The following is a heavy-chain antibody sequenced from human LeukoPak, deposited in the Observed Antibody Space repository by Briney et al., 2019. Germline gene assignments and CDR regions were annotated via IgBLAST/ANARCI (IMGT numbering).Heavy chain of an antibody. CDR1: GYTFTSYG. CDR3: ARGVYYDSSGHFDY. J-gene: IGHJ4*02. D-gene: IGHD3-22*01. CDR2: IIPIFGTA. V-gene: IGHV1-69*06. Sequence: ASVKVSCKASGYTFTSYGISWVRQAPGQGLEWMGGIIPIFGTANYAQKFQGRVTITADKSTSTAYMELSSLRSEDTAVYYCARGVYYDSSGHFDYWGQGTLVTVSS.